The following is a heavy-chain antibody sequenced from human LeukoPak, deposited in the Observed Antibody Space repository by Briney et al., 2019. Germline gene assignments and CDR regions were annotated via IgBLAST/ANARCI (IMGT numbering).Heavy chain of an antibody. V-gene: IGHV1-18*01. CDR3: ARDRENYYDSTTLGDY. Sequence: ASVKVSCKASGYTFTSYGISWVRQAPGQGLEWMGWISAYNGNTNYALKLQGRVTMTTDTSTSTAYMELRSLRSDDTAVYYCARDRENYYDSTTLGDYWGQGTLVTVSS. D-gene: IGHD3-22*01. CDR1: GYTFTSYG. J-gene: IGHJ4*02. CDR2: ISAYNGNT.